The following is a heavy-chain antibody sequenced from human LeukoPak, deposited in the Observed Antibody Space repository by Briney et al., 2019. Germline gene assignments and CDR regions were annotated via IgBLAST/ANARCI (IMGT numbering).Heavy chain of an antibody. Sequence: SGGSLSPSCAAPGSTFSTYPISGVRKPPGKGLEWVSAISGSGGSTYYADSVKGRFTISRDNSKNTLYLQMNSLRAEDTAVYYCLAGTERIDYWGQGTLVTVSS. CDR1: GSTFSTYP. J-gene: IGHJ4*02. CDR3: LAGTERIDY. D-gene: IGHD6-19*01. CDR2: ISGSGGST. V-gene: IGHV3-23*01.